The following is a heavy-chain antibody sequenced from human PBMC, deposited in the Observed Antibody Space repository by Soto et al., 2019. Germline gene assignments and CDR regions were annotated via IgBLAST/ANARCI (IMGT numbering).Heavy chain of an antibody. CDR3: AKYSGSYPVYNGLSL. J-gene: IGHJ6*02. Sequence: EVQLLESGGGLVQPGGSLRLSCAASGFPFSTSAMNWVRQAPGKGLEWVSIISASSDAAYYAESVKGRFASSRDNSNNTLYLQMNSLRAEDTAVYYCAKYSGSYPVYNGLSLWGQGTTVTGS. CDR2: ISASSDAA. V-gene: IGHV3-23*01. D-gene: IGHD1-26*01. CDR1: GFPFSTSA.